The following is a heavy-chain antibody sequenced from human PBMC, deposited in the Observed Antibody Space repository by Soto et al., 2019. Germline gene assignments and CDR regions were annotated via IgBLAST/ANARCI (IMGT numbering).Heavy chain of an antibody. CDR3: ARSPGQGYFDY. CDR2: ISSSTSYT. Sequence: QVQLVESGGGLVKPGGSLRLSCAASRFTFSDYYMSWIRQAPGKGLEWVSYISSSTSYTNYADSVKGRFTISRDNAKNSLYLLMNSLRAEDTAVYYCARSPGQGYFDYWGQGTLVTVSS. CDR1: RFTFSDYY. V-gene: IGHV3-11*05. D-gene: IGHD6-13*01. J-gene: IGHJ4*02.